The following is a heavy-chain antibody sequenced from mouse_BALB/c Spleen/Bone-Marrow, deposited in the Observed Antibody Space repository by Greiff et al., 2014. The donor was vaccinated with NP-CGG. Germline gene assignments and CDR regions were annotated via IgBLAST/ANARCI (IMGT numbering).Heavy chain of an antibody. CDR2: INPNNGNT. CDR1: GYTFTDYY. J-gene: IGHJ4*01. CDR3: ARSRAMDY. V-gene: IGHV1-26*01. Sequence: VQLKESGPDLVKPGASVKMSCKASGYTFTDYYMKWVKQSHGKSLEWIGDINPNNGNTFYNQKFKGKATLTVDKSSTTAYMQLNSLTSEDSAVYNCARSRAMDYWGQGTSVTVSS.